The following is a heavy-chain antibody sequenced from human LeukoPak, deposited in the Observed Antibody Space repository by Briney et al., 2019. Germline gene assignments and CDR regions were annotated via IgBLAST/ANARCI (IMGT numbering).Heavy chain of an antibody. Sequence: PGGSLRLSCVAPGFTFRSYGIHWVRQAPGKGLEWAALISDDGSNKDYADSVKGRFTISRDNSKNTVYLQMNSLRPEDTAVYFCAKSATKYNDDIESWGQGTLVTVSS. CDR3: AKSATKYNDDIES. CDR1: GFTFRSYG. V-gene: IGHV3-30*18. J-gene: IGHJ4*02. D-gene: IGHD5/OR15-5a*01. CDR2: ISDDGSNK.